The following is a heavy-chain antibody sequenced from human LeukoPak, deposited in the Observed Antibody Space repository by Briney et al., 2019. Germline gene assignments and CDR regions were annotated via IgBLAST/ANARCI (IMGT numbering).Heavy chain of an antibody. J-gene: IGHJ5*02. Sequence: ASVKVSCEASGYTFTGYYMHWMRQAPGQGLEWVGWINPNSGGTNYAQKFQGRVTMTRDTSISTAYMELSRLTSDDTAVYYCATRSSQPIRDLGWFDPWGQGTLVTVSS. CDR1: GYTFTGYY. CDR3: ATRSSQPIRDLGWFDP. D-gene: IGHD1-14*01. V-gene: IGHV1-2*02. CDR2: INPNSGGT.